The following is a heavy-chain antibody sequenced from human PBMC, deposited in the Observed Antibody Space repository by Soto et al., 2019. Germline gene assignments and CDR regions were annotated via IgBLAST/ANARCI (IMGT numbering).Heavy chain of an antibody. V-gene: IGHV4-59*01. J-gene: IGHJ6*02. CDR1: GGSISSYY. D-gene: IGHD1-20*01. Sequence: QVQLQESGPGLVKPSETLSLTCTVSGGSISSYYWSWIRQPPGKGLEWIGYIYYSGITNYNPSLRSRVTISVDTSKNQFSLKLSYVTSADTAVYSCARYKSNYYYGMDVWGQGTTVTVSS. CDR2: IYYSGIT. CDR3: ARYKSNYYYGMDV.